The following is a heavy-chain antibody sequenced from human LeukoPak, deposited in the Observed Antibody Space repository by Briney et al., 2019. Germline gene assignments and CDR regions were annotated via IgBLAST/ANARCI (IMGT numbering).Heavy chain of an antibody. D-gene: IGHD3-3*01. J-gene: IGHJ4*02. CDR1: GGSISSYY. CDR2: IYYSGST. Sequence: PSETLSLTCTVSGGSISSYYWSWIRQPPGKGLEWIGYIYYSGSTNYSPSLKSRVTISVDTSKNQFSLKLSSVTAADTAVYYCARAGDFWSGPYFDYWGQGTLVTVSS. V-gene: IGHV4-59*01. CDR3: ARAGDFWSGPYFDY.